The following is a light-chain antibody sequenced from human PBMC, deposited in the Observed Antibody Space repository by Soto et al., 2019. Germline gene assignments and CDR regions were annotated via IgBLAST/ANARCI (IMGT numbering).Light chain of an antibody. Sequence: EIVLTQSPATLSVSPGERATLSCRASQSLRSSLAWYQQKPGQAPRLLIYGASTRATGIPARFSGSGSGTELTLTLSSLQSQDYAVYIYQQYNFWTHSFGQGTKVDIK. J-gene: IGKJ1*01. CDR2: GAS. CDR3: QQYNFWTHS. V-gene: IGKV3-15*01. CDR1: QSLRSS.